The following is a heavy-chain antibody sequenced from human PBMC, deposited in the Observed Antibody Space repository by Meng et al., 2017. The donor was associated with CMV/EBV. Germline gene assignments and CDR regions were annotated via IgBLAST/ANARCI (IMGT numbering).Heavy chain of an antibody. J-gene: IGHJ5*02. CDR3: ARDLMNCSSTSCANWFDP. CDR2: IYTSGST. D-gene: IGHD2-2*01. V-gene: IGHV4-4*07. Sequence: ESAPGLVNPSEPLSLTCPVSGGSISIYYWSCIRQPAGKGLEWIWRIYTSGSTNYNPSLKSRVTMSVDTSKNQFSLKLSSVTAADTAVYYCARDLMNCSSTSCANWFDPWGQGTLVTVSS. CDR1: GGSISIYY.